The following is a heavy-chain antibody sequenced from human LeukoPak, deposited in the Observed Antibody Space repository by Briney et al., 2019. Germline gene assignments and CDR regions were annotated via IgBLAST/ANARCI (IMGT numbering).Heavy chain of an antibody. CDR1: GGTFSSYA. D-gene: IGHD3-22*01. V-gene: IGHV1-69*13. CDR3: ARGARPHYGSSGYYSD. J-gene: IGHJ4*02. CDR2: IIPIFGTA. Sequence: GASVKVSCKASGGTFSSYAISWVRQAPGQGLEWMGGIIPIFGTANCAQKFQGRVTITADESTSTAYMELSSLRSEDTAVYYCARGARPHYGSSGYYSDWGQGTLVTVSS.